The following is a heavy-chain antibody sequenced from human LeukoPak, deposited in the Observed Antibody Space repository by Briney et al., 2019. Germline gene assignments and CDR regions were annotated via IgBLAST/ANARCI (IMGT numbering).Heavy chain of an antibody. Sequence: GGSLRLSCAVSGITFDDYAMHWVRQAPGKGLEWVSGISWNSGSIGYADSVKGRFTISRDNAKNSLYLQMNSLRAEDTAVYYCAKVPYAYDSSGYYNYWGQGTLVTVSS. CDR1: GITFDDYA. V-gene: IGHV3-9*01. CDR2: ISWNSGSI. D-gene: IGHD3-22*01. CDR3: AKVPYAYDSSGYYNY. J-gene: IGHJ4*02.